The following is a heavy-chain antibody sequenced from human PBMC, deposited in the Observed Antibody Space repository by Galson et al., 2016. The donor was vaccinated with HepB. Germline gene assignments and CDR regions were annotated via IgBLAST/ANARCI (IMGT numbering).Heavy chain of an antibody. CDR1: GYTFTSYY. Sequence: SVKVSCKASGYTFTSYYMHWVRQAPGEGLEWMGIINPSGGSTNYAQKFQGIVTMTRDTSTSTVYMELSSLRSEDTAVYYCAREVPPSFGGDYPYVDYWGQGTLVTVSS. D-gene: IGHD4-17*01. CDR3: AREVPPSFGGDYPYVDY. J-gene: IGHJ4*02. V-gene: IGHV1-46*01. CDR2: INPSGGST.